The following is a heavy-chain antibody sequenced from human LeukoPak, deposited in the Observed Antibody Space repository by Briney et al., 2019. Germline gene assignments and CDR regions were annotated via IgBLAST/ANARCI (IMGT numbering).Heavy chain of an antibody. CDR1: GFTFSSYA. CDR2: ISGSGGST. J-gene: IGHJ4*02. D-gene: IGHD3-22*01. CDR3: AKHRTVIVVVTPYYFDY. Sequence: GGSLRLSCAASGFTFSSYAMSWVRQAPGKGLEWVSAISGSGGSTYYADSVKGRFTISRDNSKNTLYLQMNSLRAEDTAVYYCAKHRTVIVVVTPYYFDYWGQGTLVTVSS. V-gene: IGHV3-23*01.